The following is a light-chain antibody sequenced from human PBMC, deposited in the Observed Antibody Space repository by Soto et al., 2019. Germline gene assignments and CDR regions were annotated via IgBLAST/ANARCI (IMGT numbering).Light chain of an antibody. CDR3: SSYTSDATRV. J-gene: IGLJ3*02. CDR1: STDVGGYNY. Sequence: QSALTQPASVSGSPGQSITISCTGSSTDVGGYNYVSWYQQHPGKAPKLMVYEVSKRPSGVSDRFSGSKSGNTASLTISGLQAEDEADYYCSSYTSDATRVFGGGTKLTVL. V-gene: IGLV2-14*01. CDR2: EVS.